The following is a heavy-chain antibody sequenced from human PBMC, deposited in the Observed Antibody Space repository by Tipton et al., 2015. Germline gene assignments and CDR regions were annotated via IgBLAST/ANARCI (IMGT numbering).Heavy chain of an antibody. CDR3: ARQAPIAVAASNWFDP. D-gene: IGHD6-19*01. CDR1: GGSISSYY. CDR2: IYYSGST. V-gene: IGHV4-59*05. J-gene: IGHJ5*02. Sequence: TLSLTCTVSGGSISSYYWSWIRQPPGKGLEWIGSIYYSGSTYYNPSLKSRVTISVDTSKNQFSLKLSSVTAADTAVYYCARQAPIAVAASNWFDPWGQGILVTVSS.